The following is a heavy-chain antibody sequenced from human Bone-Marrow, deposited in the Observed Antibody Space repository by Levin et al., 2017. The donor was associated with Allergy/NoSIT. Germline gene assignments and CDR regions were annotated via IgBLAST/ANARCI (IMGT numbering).Heavy chain of an antibody. Sequence: RASGPTLVKPTQTLTLTCTFSGFSLSTSGMCVSWIRQPPGKALEWLALIDWDDDKYYSTSLKTRLTISKDTSKNQVVLTMTNMDPVDTATYYCARSSDGGALYYYYGMDVWGQGTTVTVSS. CDR2: IDWDDDK. CDR1: GFSLSTSGMC. V-gene: IGHV2-70*01. J-gene: IGHJ6*02. CDR3: ARSSDGGALYYYYGMDV. D-gene: IGHD4-23*01.